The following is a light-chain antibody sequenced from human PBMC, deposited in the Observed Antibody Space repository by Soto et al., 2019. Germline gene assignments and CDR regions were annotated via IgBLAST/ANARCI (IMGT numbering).Light chain of an antibody. Sequence: QSVLTQPASVSGSPGQSITISCTGTSSDVGGYNYVSWYQQHPGKAPKLMIYEVSNRPSGVSNRFSGSKSGNTASLPISGPQAEDEAAYYCTSYTSSSTLVFGTGTTVTVL. CDR1: SSDVGGYNY. J-gene: IGLJ1*01. CDR2: EVS. CDR3: TSYTSSSTLV. V-gene: IGLV2-14*01.